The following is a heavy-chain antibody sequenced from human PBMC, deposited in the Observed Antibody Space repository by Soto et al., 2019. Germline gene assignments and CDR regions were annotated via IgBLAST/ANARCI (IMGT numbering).Heavy chain of an antibody. D-gene: IGHD3-3*01. CDR2: ISWNSGGI. V-gene: IGHV3-9*01. CDR1: GFTFDDSY. CDR3: VRDSSSSGPTTNFAN. J-gene: IGHJ4*02. Sequence: EVQLVESGGGLVQPGRSLRLSCAASGFTFDDSYMHWVRQGPGKGLEWVSGISWNSGGIGYADSVKGRFTISRDNAQNPMFLQMNSLSREETAVYFCVRDSSSSGPTTNFANGGRGTLVTVSS.